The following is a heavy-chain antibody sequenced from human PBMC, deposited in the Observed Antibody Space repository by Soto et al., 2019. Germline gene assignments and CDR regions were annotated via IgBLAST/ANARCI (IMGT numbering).Heavy chain of an antibody. CDR2: ISSSSSYI. D-gene: IGHD2-8*01. J-gene: IGHJ5*02. Sequence: GGSLRLSCAASGFTFSSYSMNWVRQAPGKGLEWVSSISSSSSYIYYADSVKGRFTISRDNAKNSLYLQMNSLRAEDTAVYYCARDNRRYCTNGVCPNNWFDPWGQGTLVTVSS. CDR3: ARDNRRYCTNGVCPNNWFDP. V-gene: IGHV3-21*01. CDR1: GFTFSSYS.